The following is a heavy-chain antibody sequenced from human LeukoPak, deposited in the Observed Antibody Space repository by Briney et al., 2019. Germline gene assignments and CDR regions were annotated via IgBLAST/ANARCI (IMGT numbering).Heavy chain of an antibody. V-gene: IGHV3-30*02. D-gene: IGHD3-22*01. CDR2: IRYDGSNK. J-gene: IGHJ4*02. CDR3: AKTYYYDSSGYYYLDY. Sequence: QPGGSLRLSCAASGFTFSSYGMHWVRQAPGKGLEWVAFIRYDGSNKYYADSVKGRFTISRDNSKNTLYLQMNSLRAEDTAVYYCAKTYYYDSSGYYYLDYWGQGTLVTVSS. CDR1: GFTFSSYG.